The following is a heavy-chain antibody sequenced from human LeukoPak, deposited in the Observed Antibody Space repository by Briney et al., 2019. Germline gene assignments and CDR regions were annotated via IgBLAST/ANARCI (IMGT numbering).Heavy chain of an antibody. CDR1: GYTFTSYA. CDR3: AREAGSWYSQPLNYYYYGMDV. V-gene: IGHV7-4-1*02. CDR2: INTNTGNP. Sequence: GASVKVSCKASGYTFTSYAMNWVRQAPGQGLEWMGWINTNTGNPTYAQGFTGRFVFSLDTSVSTAYLQISSLKAEDTAVYYCAREAGSWYSQPLNYYYYGMDVWGQGTTVTVSS. J-gene: IGHJ6*02. D-gene: IGHD6-13*01.